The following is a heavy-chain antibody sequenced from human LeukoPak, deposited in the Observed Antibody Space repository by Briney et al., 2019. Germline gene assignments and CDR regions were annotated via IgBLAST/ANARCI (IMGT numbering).Heavy chain of an antibody. J-gene: IGHJ4*02. Sequence: VASVKVSCKASGYTFTAQYMHWVRQAPGQGLEWMGWINPNNGDTKYAQSFLGRVTMTRDTSTTTAYMELSSLRSDDTAVYFSASYPRSIPTPPFDYWGQGALVTVSS. CDR3: ASYPRSIPTPPFDY. D-gene: IGHD2-21*01. CDR2: INPNNGDT. V-gene: IGHV1-2*02. CDR1: GYTFTAQY.